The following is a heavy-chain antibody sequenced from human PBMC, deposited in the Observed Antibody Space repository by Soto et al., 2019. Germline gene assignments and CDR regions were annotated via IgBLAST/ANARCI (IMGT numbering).Heavy chain of an antibody. V-gene: IGHV1-69*13. Sequence: ASVKVSCKASGGTFSSYAISWVRQAPGQGLEWMGGIIPIFGTANYAQKFQGRVTITADESTSTAYMELSSLRSEDTAVYYCASLFRYGSGSTFMGYYYGMDVWGQGTTVTVPS. D-gene: IGHD3-10*01. CDR1: GGTFSSYA. CDR2: IIPIFGTA. J-gene: IGHJ6*02. CDR3: ASLFRYGSGSTFMGYYYGMDV.